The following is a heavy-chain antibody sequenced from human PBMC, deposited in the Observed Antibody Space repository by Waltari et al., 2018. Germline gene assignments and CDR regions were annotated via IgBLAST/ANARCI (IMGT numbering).Heavy chain of an antibody. Sequence: QLQLHESGPGLVRPSETLSLTCTVSGDSISSSPYYWGWIRPSPGKGMQWIGSIYYTGTTQYTPTLKSRVTTFGDTSKNQFALQLSSVTAADTAVYFCARHWKRNGYRFDPWGQGILVTVSS. V-gene: IGHV4-39*01. CDR2: IYYTGTT. CDR3: ARHWKRNGYRFDP. J-gene: IGHJ5*02. D-gene: IGHD5-12*01. CDR1: GDSISSSPYY.